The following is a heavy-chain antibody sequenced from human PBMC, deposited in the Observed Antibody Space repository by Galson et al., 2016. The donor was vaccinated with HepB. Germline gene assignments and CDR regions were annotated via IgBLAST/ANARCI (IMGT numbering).Heavy chain of an antibody. CDR1: GFIFDDYA. CDR2: ISWDSDHK. J-gene: IGHJ5*02. D-gene: IGHD2-8*02. Sequence: SLRLSCAASGFIFDDYAMHWVRQVPGKGLEWVSGISWDSDHKVYADSVKGRFTVSRDNAKNSLYLQMNSLRSEDTAFYYCAKEGGTLCTGGDCFTSWFDPWGQGTLVTVSS. V-gene: IGHV3-9*01. CDR3: AKEGGTLCTGGDCFTSWFDP.